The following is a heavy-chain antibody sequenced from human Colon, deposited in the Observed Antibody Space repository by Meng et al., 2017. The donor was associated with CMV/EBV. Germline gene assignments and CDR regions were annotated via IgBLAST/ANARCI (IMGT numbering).Heavy chain of an antibody. CDR2: IYYSGTT. D-gene: IGHD2-21*01. Sequence: SCTVSGGSISSGTYYWSWIRQHPGKGLEWIGYIYYSGTTFYNPSLKSRVSLSVDTSKSQFSLSLSSVTAADTAVYYCARANCDGDCSNFDYWGQGFLVTVSS. CDR3: ARANCDGDCSNFDY. CDR1: GGSISSGTYY. V-gene: IGHV4-31*02. J-gene: IGHJ4*02.